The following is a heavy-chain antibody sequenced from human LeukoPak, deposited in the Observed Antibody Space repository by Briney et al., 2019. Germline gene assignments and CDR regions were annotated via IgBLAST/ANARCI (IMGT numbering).Heavy chain of an antibody. Sequence: TGGSLRLSCADCQFTFNRSWMNWVRQAPGKGLEWVANMDPTGSQKRYVDSVKGRFTISKDNPGASLYLDMHSLRAEDTAIYYCAIWTSGNYWGQGTLVTVSS. CDR2: MDPTGSQK. V-gene: IGHV3-7*01. CDR1: QFTFNRSW. D-gene: IGHD1-1*01. CDR3: AIWTSGNY. J-gene: IGHJ4*02.